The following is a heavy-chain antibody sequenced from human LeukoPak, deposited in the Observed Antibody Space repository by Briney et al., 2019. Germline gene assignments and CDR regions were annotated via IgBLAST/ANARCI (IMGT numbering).Heavy chain of an antibody. CDR2: IYYSGST. V-gene: IGHV4-30-4*08. D-gene: IGHD3-10*01. J-gene: IGHJ5*02. Sequence: PSETLSLTCTVSGGSISSGDYYWSWIRQPPGKGLEWFAYIYYSGSTYYNPSLKSRVTISVDTSKNQFSLKLSSVTAADTAVYYCASKDGELTPLFDDWGEGTLVTVSS. CDR1: GGSISSGDYY. CDR3: ASKDGELTPLFDD.